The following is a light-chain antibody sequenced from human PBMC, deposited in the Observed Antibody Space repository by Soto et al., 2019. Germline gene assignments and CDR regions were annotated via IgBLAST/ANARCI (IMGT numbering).Light chain of an antibody. V-gene: IGKV1-5*03. Sequence: TQSPSTLSGSVGDRVTITCRASQSISSWLAWYQQKPGKAPKLLIYKASSLESGVPSRFSGSGSGTEFTLTSSSLQPDDFAPYYCQQYNSYSWTFGQGTKVDI. CDR3: QQYNSYSWT. CDR1: QSISSW. CDR2: KAS. J-gene: IGKJ1*01.